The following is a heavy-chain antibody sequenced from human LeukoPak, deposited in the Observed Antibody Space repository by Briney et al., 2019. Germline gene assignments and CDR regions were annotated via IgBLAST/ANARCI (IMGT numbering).Heavy chain of an antibody. V-gene: IGHV4-59*01. CDR3: ATNLPGYSYGYWVA. CDR2: MFYTGSG. D-gene: IGHD5-18*01. CDR1: GGSISNYY. J-gene: IGHJ5*02. Sequence: SETLSLTCTVSGGSISNYYWNWIRQPPGKGLEWIGYMFYTGSGNYNPYLKSRVTISVDTSKSQVTLKLTSVTAADTAVDYCATNLPGYSYGYWVAWGQGTLVTVSS.